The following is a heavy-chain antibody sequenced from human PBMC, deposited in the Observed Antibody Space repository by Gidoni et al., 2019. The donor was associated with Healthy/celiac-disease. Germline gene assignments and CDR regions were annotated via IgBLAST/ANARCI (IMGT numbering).Heavy chain of an antibody. J-gene: IGHJ3*02. V-gene: IGHV3-30*18. Sequence: QVQLVESGGGVVQPGRSLRLSCAAYGFTFRSYGMHWVRQAPGKGLEWVAVISYDGSNKYYADSVKGRFTISRDNSKNTLYLQMNSLRAEYTAVYYCAKTRTSWYFAFDIWGQGTMVTVSS. CDR3: AKTRTSWYFAFDI. CDR2: ISYDGSNK. CDR1: GFTFRSYG. D-gene: IGHD6-13*01.